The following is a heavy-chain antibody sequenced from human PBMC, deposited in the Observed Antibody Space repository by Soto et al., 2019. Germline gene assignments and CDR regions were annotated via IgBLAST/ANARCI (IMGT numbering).Heavy chain of an antibody. CDR1: GFTFNMYG. D-gene: IGHD2-2*01. CDR3: AKEFNRYAGGWHFDL. CDR2: VGNGGSPT. V-gene: IGHV3-30*18. Sequence: QVQLVESGGGVVQPGRSLRLSCAASGFTFNMYGMHWVRQAPGKEMEWVAVVGNGGSPTFYGDSVKGRFTISRDNSKNTMYLQMNSLRAEDTAIYYCAKEFNRYAGGWHFDLWGRGTLVTVSS. J-gene: IGHJ2*01.